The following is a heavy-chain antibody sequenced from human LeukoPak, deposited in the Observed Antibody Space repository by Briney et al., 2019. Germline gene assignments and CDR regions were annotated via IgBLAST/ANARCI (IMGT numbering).Heavy chain of an antibody. CDR3: ARHPQGLVLWFDP. Sequence: KPSETLSLTCTVSGGSISSSSYYWGWIRQPPGKGLEWIGSIYYSGSTYYNPSLKSRVTISVDTSKNQFSLKLSSVPAADTAVYYCARHPQGLVLWFDPWGQGTLVTVSS. J-gene: IGHJ5*02. D-gene: IGHD6-19*01. CDR2: IYYSGST. CDR1: GGSISSSSYY. V-gene: IGHV4-39*01.